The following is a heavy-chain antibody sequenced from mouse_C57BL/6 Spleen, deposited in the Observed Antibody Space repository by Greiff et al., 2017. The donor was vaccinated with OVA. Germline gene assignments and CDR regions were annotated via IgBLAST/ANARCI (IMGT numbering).Heavy chain of an antibody. CDR1: GFTFSSYA. CDR2: ISGGGSYT. V-gene: IGHV5-4*01. D-gene: IGHD2-5*01. J-gene: IGHJ3*01. Sequence: EVKVVESGGGLVKPGGSLKLSCAASGFTFSSYAMSWVRQTPEKRLEWVATISGGGSYTYYPDNVKGRFTISRDNAKNNLYLQMSHLKSEDTAMYYCAREDYYSNYRFAYWGQGTLVTVSA. CDR3: AREDYYSNYRFAY.